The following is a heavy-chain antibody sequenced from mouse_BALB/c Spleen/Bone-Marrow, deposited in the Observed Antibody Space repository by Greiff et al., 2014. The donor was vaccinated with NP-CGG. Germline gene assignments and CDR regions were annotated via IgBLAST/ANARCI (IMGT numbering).Heavy chain of an antibody. D-gene: IGHD2-14*01. CDR1: GYTFTSYV. V-gene: IGHV1-14*01. J-gene: IGHJ4*01. Sequence: VQLQQSGPELVKPGASVKLSCKASGYTFTSYVMHWVKQKPGQGLEWIGYINPYNDGTKYNEKFKGKATLTSDKSSSTAYMELSSLTSEDSAVYYCARWWRYDREFRAMDYWGQGTSVTVPS. CDR3: ARWWRYDREFRAMDY. CDR2: INPYNDGT.